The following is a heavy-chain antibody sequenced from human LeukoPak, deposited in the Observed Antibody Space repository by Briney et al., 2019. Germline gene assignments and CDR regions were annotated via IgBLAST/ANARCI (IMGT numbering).Heavy chain of an antibody. J-gene: IGHJ3*02. Sequence: GGSLRLSCAASGFTVSSNYMSWVRQAPGKGLKWVSVIYSGGSTYYADSVKGRFTISRDNSKNTLYLQMNSLRAEDTAVYYCARVRGGFGELRGAFDIWGQGTMVTVSS. CDR1: GFTVSSNY. CDR2: IYSGGST. CDR3: ARVRGGFGELRGAFDI. V-gene: IGHV3-53*01. D-gene: IGHD3-10*01.